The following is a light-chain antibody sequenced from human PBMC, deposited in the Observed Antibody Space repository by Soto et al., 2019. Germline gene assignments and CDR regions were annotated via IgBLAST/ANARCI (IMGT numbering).Light chain of an antibody. CDR3: SSYAGSNNLV. J-gene: IGLJ2*01. CDR1: SSDVGGYNY. CDR2: EVS. V-gene: IGLV2-8*01. Sequence: QSALTQPPSASGSPGQSVTISCTGTSSDVGGYNYVSWYQQHPGKAPKLVIYEVSKRPSGVPDRFSGSKSGNTASLTVSGLQAEDEADYYCSSYAGSNNLVFGGATKLTVL.